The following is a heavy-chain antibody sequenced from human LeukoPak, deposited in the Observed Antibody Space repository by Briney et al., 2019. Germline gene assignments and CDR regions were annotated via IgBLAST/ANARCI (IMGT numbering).Heavy chain of an antibody. CDR1: GGSFRSSLYY. Sequence: PSETLSLTCTVSGGSFRSSLYYWGWIRQPPGKGLEWIGQISYTGNTYYNPSLKSRVTISVDTSKNQFSLNLSSVTAADTAIHYCAKNPHHDDDADEGFDYWGQGTLVTVSS. J-gene: IGHJ4*02. CDR3: AKNPHHDDDADEGFDY. V-gene: IGHV4-39*07. CDR2: ISYTGNT. D-gene: IGHD3-16*01.